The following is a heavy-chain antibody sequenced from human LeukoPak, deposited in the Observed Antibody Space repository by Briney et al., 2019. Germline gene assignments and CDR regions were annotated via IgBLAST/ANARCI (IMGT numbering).Heavy chain of an antibody. V-gene: IGHV4-61*02. CDR1: GGSISSGTYY. J-gene: IGHJ4*02. CDR3: ARDAPGIAATGVY. CDR2: IYTSGSTSGST. Sequence: SETLFLTCIVSGGSISSGTYYWNWIRQPAGKGLEWIGRIYTSGSTSGSTSCNPSLKSRVTISVDMSKNQFSLSLSSVTAADTAVYYCARDAPGIAATGVYWGQGTLVTVSS. D-gene: IGHD6-13*01.